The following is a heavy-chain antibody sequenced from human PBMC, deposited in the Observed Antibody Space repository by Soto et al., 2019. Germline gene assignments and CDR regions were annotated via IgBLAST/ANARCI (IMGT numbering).Heavy chain of an antibody. V-gene: IGHV4-34*01. CDR3: ARERNKGKVDY. CDR1: GGSFSGYY. CDR2: INHSGST. Sequence: SETLSLTCAVYGGSFSGYYLSWIRQPPGKGLEWIGEINHSGSTNYNPSLKSRVTISVDTSKNQFSLKLSSVTAADTAVYYCARERNKGKVDYWGQGTLVTVYS. J-gene: IGHJ4*02.